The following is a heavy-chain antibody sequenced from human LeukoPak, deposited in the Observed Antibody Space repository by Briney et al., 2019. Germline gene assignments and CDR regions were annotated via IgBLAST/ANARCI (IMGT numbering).Heavy chain of an antibody. CDR1: GGSFSGYY. CDR3: AGGLSSCWLPKPGWFYP. CDR2: INHSGST. V-gene: IGHV4-34*01. Sequence: PSETLSLTCAVYGGSFSGYYWSWIRQPPGKGLEWIGEINHSGSTNYNPSLKSRVTISVDTSKNQFSLKLSSVTAADTAVYYCAGGLSSCWLPKPGWFYPWGEGTLVTVSS. D-gene: IGHD6-19*01. J-gene: IGHJ5*02.